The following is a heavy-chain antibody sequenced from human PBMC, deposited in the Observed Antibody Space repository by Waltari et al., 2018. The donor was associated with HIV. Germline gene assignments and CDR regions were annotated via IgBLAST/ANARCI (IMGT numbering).Heavy chain of an antibody. D-gene: IGHD3-22*01. J-gene: IGHJ4*02. V-gene: IGHV4-38-2*02. CDR1: GSSLCSAFY. CDR2: IYHSGST. Sequence: VHLQESGPGLVKPSATLSLTCAVSGSSLCSAFYWGWIWPPPGKGVEWIGIIYHSGSTYYNPPLKSRVTISVDTSKNQFSLKLSSVTAADTAVYYCARDDRLYLDYWGQGTLVTVSS. CDR3: ARDDRLYLDY.